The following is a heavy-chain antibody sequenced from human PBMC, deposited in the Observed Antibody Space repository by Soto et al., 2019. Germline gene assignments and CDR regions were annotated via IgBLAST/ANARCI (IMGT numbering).Heavy chain of an antibody. CDR1: GGSISSDSYY. J-gene: IGHJ6*02. CDR3: ASQYCSTTRCYYGMDV. Sequence: SETLSLTCTVSGGSISSDSYYWGWIRQPPGKGLEWIGNLHYSGSTHYNPSLKSRVTISADTSKNQFSLKLSSVTAADTVVYYCASQYCSTTRCYYGMDVWGQGTTVTVSS. CDR2: LHYSGST. V-gene: IGHV4-39*01. D-gene: IGHD2-2*01.